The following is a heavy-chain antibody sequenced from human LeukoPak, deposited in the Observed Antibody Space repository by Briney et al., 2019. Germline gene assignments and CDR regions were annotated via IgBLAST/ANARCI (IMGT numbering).Heavy chain of an antibody. Sequence: GGSLRLSCATSGFTLSTYGMHWVRQAPGKGLEWVVVISQDGRGKHYADSVKGRFTISRDNSKTTLYLQMDNLRSEDTAVYYCAKEYGDFRGFDYWGQGTLVTVSS. D-gene: IGHD4-17*01. CDR2: ISQDGRGK. CDR1: GFTLSTYG. J-gene: IGHJ4*02. CDR3: AKEYGDFRGFDY. V-gene: IGHV3-30*18.